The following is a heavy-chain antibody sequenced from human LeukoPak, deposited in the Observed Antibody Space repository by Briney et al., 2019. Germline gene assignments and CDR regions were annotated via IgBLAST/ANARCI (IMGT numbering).Heavy chain of an antibody. CDR3: AKDSLGVRAAAGAFDY. CDR2: ISSSSSTI. Sequence: QPGGSLRLSCAASGFTFSSYSMNWVRQAPGKGLEWVSYISSSSSTIYYADSVKGRFTISRDNAKNSLYLQMNSLRAEDTAVYYCAKDSLGVRAAAGAFDYWGQGTLVTVSS. V-gene: IGHV3-48*04. J-gene: IGHJ4*02. CDR1: GFTFSSYS. D-gene: IGHD6-13*01.